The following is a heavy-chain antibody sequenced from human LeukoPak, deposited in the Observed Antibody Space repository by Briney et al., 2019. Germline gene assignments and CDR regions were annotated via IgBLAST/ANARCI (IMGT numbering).Heavy chain of an antibody. CDR3: ARSSFRYGDYVRGYYYYYYMDV. CDR1: GGTFSSYA. CDR2: IIPIFGTA. D-gene: IGHD4-17*01. J-gene: IGHJ6*03. Sequence: ASVKVSCKASGGTFSSYAISWVRQAPGQGLEWMGGIIPIFGTANYAQKFQGRVTITADESTSTAYMELSSLRSEDTAVYYCARSSFRYGDYVRGYYYYYYMDVWGKGTTVTISS. V-gene: IGHV1-69*13.